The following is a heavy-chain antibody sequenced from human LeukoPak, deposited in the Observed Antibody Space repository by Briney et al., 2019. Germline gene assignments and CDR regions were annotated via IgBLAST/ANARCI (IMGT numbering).Heavy chain of an antibody. CDR1: GFTFSNFW. CDR3: EAYGAV. CDR2: IKKDGTEK. Sequence: GGSLRLSCTASGFTFSNFWMGWVRQAPGRGLEWVANIKKDGTEKNYVDSVRGRFTVSRDNAQNSLYLQMNNLRAEDTAIYYCEAYGAVWGQGTLVIVSS. J-gene: IGHJ4*02. D-gene: IGHD4/OR15-4a*01. V-gene: IGHV3-7*03.